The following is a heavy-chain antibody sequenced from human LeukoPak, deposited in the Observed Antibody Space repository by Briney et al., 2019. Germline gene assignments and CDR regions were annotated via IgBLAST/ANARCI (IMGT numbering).Heavy chain of an antibody. CDR3: ARGQPSSSRDHPGYYYYYYVDV. J-gene: IGHJ6*03. CDR1: GFTFSSYW. Sequence: GGSLRLSCAASGFTFSSYWMHWVRQAPGKGLVWVSRISTDGSSTTYADSVKGRFTISRDNARNTLYLQMNSLRAEDTAVYYCARGQPSSSRDHPGYYYYYYVDVWGKGTTVTVSS. V-gene: IGHV3-74*01. CDR2: ISTDGSST. D-gene: IGHD6-13*01.